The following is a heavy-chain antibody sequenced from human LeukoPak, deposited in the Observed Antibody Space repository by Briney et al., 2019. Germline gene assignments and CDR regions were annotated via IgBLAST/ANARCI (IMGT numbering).Heavy chain of an antibody. CDR3: TRAVRLSGDALDI. V-gene: IGHV3-49*03. CDR2: IRTKAYGETT. CDR1: GFTFGDYP. D-gene: IGHD3-10*01. J-gene: IGHJ3*02. Sequence: GGSLRLSCTASGFTFGDYPMSWFRQAPGKGLEWLSYIRTKAYGETTEYAASVTGRFTISRDDSNSIAYLQMNSLKAEDTAFYYCTRAVRLSGDALDIWGQGTMVTVSS.